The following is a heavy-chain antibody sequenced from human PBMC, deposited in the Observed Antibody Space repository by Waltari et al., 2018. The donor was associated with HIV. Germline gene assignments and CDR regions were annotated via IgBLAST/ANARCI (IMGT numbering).Heavy chain of an antibody. CDR1: GGSFSGYF. D-gene: IGHD4-4*01. CDR2: ITRSGST. J-gene: IGHJ6*02. V-gene: IGHV4-34*02. Sequence: QVQLQQWGAGLLRPSETLSLTCAVYGGSFSGYFWNWIRQSPGKGLEWIGEITRSGSTEDNPHRKSRFTISVDTSRKQFSLKWIAVTAADTAGYYCARGPCPVTTCAGGAGWGNGLDVWGQGTTVTVSS. CDR3: ARGPCPVTTCAGGAGWGNGLDV.